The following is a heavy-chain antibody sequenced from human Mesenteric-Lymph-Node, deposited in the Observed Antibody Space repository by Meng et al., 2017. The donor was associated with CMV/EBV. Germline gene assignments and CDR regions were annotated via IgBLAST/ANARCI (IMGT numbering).Heavy chain of an antibody. V-gene: IGHV2-70D*14. CDR3: ARMGHCSSTSCYDFDY. CDR2: IDWDDDK. Sequence: QTLSLTCTFSGFSLSTSGMRVTWIRQPPGKALEWLARIDWDDDKFYSTSLKTRLTISKDTSKNQVVLTMTNMDPVDTGTYYCARMGHCSSTSCYDFDYWGQGTLVTVSS. CDR1: GFSLSTSGMR. D-gene: IGHD2-2*01. J-gene: IGHJ4*02.